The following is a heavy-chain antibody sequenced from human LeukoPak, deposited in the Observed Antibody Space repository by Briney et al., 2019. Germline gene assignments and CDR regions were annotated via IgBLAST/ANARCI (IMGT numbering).Heavy chain of an antibody. Sequence: GGSLRLSCAASGFTFSSYWMHWVRQAPGKGLVWVSRINSDGSSTSYADSVKGRFTISGDNAKNTLYLQMNSLRAEDTAVYYCARGLLWFGELFDYWGQGTLVTVSS. J-gene: IGHJ4*02. D-gene: IGHD3-10*01. CDR2: INSDGSST. V-gene: IGHV3-74*01. CDR3: ARGLLWFGELFDY. CDR1: GFTFSSYW.